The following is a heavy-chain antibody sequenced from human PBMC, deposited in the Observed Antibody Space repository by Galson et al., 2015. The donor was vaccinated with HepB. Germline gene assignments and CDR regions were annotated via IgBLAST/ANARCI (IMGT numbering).Heavy chain of an antibody. V-gene: IGHV4-34*01. D-gene: IGHD3-3*01. CDR1: GGSFSGYY. J-gene: IGHJ5*02. CDR3: AGFGVPAHNWFDP. Sequence: ETLSLTCAVYGGSFSGYYWSWIRQPPGKGLEWIGEINHSGSTNYNPSLKSRVTISVDTSKNQFSLKLSSVTAADTAVYYCAGFGVPAHNWFDPWGQGTLVTVSS. CDR2: INHSGST.